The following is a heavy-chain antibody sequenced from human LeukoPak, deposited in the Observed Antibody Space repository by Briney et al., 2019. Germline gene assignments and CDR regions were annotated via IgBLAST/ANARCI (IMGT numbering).Heavy chain of an antibody. D-gene: IGHD6-19*01. CDR2: VIGTGRTT. V-gene: IGHV3-23*01. J-gene: IGHJ4*02. CDR3: AKGSAVADIYFAY. CDR1: GFTFSSYA. Sequence: GGSLRLSCAASGFTFSSYAMSWVRQAPGKGLEWVASVIGTGRTTYNADSVRGRFTISRDNSKNTLYLQMTSLKAEDTAVYSCAKGSAVADIYFAYWGQGTLVTVSS.